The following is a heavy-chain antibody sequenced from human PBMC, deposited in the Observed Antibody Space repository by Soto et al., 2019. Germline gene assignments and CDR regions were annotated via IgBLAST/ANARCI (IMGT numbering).Heavy chain of an antibody. D-gene: IGHD2-8*01. V-gene: IGHV1-69*01. CDR3: ARDSGYCTNGVFSVYYYGMDV. J-gene: IGHJ6*02. Sequence: QVQLVQSGAEVKKPGSSVKVSCKASGGTFSSYAISWVRQAPGQGLEWMGGIIPIFGTANYAQKFQGRVTTTEDESASTAYMELSSLRSEDTAVYYCARDSGYCTNGVFSVYYYGMDVWGQGTTVTVSS. CDR2: IIPIFGTA. CDR1: GGTFSSYA.